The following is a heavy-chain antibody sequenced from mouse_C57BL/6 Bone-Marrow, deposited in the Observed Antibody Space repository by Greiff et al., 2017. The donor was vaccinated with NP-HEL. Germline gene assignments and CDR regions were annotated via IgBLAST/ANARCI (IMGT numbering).Heavy chain of an antibody. D-gene: IGHD2-1*01. CDR1: GYSFTDYN. CDR3: AIYYGNYVYFDY. CDR2: INPNYGTT. V-gene: IGHV1-39*01. J-gene: IGHJ2*01. Sequence: EVHLVESGPELVKPGASVKISCKASGYSFTDYNMNWVKQSNGKSLEWIGVINPNYGTTSYNQKFKGKATLTVDQSSSTAYMQLNSLTSEDSAVYYCAIYYGNYVYFDYWGQGTTLTVSS.